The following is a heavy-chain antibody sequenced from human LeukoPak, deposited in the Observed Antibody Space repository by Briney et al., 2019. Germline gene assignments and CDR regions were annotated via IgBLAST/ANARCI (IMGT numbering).Heavy chain of an antibody. J-gene: IGHJ6*03. V-gene: IGHV3-23*01. Sequence: GGSLRLSCAASGFTFTSYAMNWVRQAPGKGLEWVSAISGSGGNTYYADSVKGRFTISRDNSKNTLYLQMNSLRAEDTAVYYCARDPAPFSGTGYYYYMDVWGKGTTVTVSS. CDR1: GFTFTSYA. CDR3: ARDPAPFSGTGYYYYMDV. D-gene: IGHD1-1*01. CDR2: ISGSGGNT.